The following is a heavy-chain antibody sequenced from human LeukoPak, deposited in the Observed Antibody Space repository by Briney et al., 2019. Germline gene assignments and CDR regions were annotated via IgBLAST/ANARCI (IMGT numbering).Heavy chain of an antibody. J-gene: IGHJ4*02. CDR3: AKEEWFRFDI. CDR1: GFTFSSYW. D-gene: IGHD3-10*01. CDR2: IKQDGSEK. V-gene: IGHV3-7*01. Sequence: GGSLRLSCAASGFTFSSYWMSWVRQAPGKGLEWVANIKQDGSEKYYVDSVKGRFTISRDNTKNSVYVQMNSLRADDTAVYFCAKEEWFRFDIWGQGTSVTVSS.